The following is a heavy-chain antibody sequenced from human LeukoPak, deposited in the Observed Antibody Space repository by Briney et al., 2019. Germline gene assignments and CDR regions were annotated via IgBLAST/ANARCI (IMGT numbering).Heavy chain of an antibody. Sequence: ASVKVSCKASGYTFTGYYMHWVRQAPGQGLEWMGYIYPNSGATKYAQKFQGRVTMTRDTSISTDYVELSGLRSDDTAVYYCGTLLSNGPFDYWGQGSLVTVSS. CDR2: IYPNSGAT. J-gene: IGHJ4*02. V-gene: IGHV1-2*02. CDR1: GYTFTGYY. CDR3: GTLLSNGPFDY.